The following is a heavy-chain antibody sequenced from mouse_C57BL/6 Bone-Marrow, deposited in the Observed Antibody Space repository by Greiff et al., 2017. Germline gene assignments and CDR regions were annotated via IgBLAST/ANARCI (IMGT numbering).Heavy chain of an antibody. D-gene: IGHD1-1*01. CDR3: ARDYYGRGAY. V-gene: IGHV1-26*01. CDR2: INPNNGGT. CDR1: GYTFTDYY. Sequence: VQLQQSGPELVKPGASVKISCKASGYTFTDYYMNWVKQSHGKSLEWIGDINPNNGGTSYNQKFKGKATLTVDKSSSTAYMELRSLTSEDSAVYYFARDYYGRGAYWGQGTLVTGSA. J-gene: IGHJ3*01.